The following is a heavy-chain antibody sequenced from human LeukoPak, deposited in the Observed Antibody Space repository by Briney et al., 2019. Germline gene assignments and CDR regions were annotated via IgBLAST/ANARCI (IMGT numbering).Heavy chain of an antibody. D-gene: IGHD6-19*01. CDR3: AREGKLTGYFGGLGFNY. Sequence: PSETLSLTCTVSGGSISSSGFYWGWIRQPPGTGLEWIGSIYYSGSTYYNPSLKSRVTISVDTSKNQFSLKLSSVTAADTAVYYCAREGKLTGYFGGLGFNYWGQGILVTVSS. CDR2: IYYSGST. V-gene: IGHV4-39*07. J-gene: IGHJ4*02. CDR1: GGSISSSGFY.